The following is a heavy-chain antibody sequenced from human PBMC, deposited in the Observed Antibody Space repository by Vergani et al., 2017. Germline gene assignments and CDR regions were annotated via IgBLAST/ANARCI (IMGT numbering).Heavy chain of an antibody. J-gene: IGHJ3*02. CDR2: IKQDGSEK. CDR3: AREDVEQWEPFDI. Sequence: VQLVESGGGVVQPGRSLRLSCAASGFTFSYYWMSWVRQAPGKGLEWVANIKQDGSEKYYVDSVKGRFTIFRDNAKNSLYLQMNSLRAEDTAVYYCAREDVEQWEPFDIWGQGTMVTVSS. V-gene: IGHV3-7*03. CDR1: GFTFSYYW. D-gene: IGHD1-26*01.